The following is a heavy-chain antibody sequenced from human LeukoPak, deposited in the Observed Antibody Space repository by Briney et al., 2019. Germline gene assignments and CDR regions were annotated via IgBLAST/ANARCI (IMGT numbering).Heavy chain of an antibody. Sequence: ETLSLTCAVSGGSISSDNWWSWVRQPPGKGLERVANIKDDGSAKFYLASVEGRFTISRDNAKSSLYPQMNSLRAEDTAVYFCAREIIGGASFLDYWGQGTLVTVSS. CDR1: GGSISSDNW. V-gene: IGHV3-7*01. J-gene: IGHJ4*02. CDR3: AREIIGGASFLDY. CDR2: IKDDGSAK. D-gene: IGHD1-26*01.